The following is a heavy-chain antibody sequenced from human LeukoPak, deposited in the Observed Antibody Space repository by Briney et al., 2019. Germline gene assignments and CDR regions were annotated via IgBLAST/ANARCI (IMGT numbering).Heavy chain of an antibody. CDR2: INSDGSIT. V-gene: IGHV3-74*01. D-gene: IGHD1-26*01. J-gene: IGHJ4*02. Sequence: PGGSLRLSCAASGFSFSGYWMHWVRQIPGKGLVWVSHINSDGSITNYADSVKGRFTISRDNAKNTLYPQMNSLRAEDTAVYYCAREVGAIDFWGQGTLVTVSS. CDR1: GFSFSGYW. CDR3: AREVGAIDF.